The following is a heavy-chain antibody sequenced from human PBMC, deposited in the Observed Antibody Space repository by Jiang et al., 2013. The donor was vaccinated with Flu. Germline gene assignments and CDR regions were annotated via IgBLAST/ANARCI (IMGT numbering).Heavy chain of an antibody. CDR2: ISSSSSTI. D-gene: IGHD4-23*01. CDR3: ARAGNPHFTSLYYFDY. V-gene: IGHV3-48*01. Sequence: YISSSSSTIYYADSVKGRFTISRDNAKNSLYLQMNSLRAEDTAVYYCARAGNPHFTSLYYFDYWGQGTLVTVSS. J-gene: IGHJ4*02.